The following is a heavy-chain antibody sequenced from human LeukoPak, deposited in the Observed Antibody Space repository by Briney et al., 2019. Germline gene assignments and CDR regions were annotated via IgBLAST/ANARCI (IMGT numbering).Heavy chain of an antibody. CDR3: VKTMVRGVIVGAFDI. CDR1: GFTFSSYA. V-gene: IGHV3-64D*06. D-gene: IGHD3-10*01. CDR2: ISSNGGST. J-gene: IGHJ3*02. Sequence: GGSLRLSCSVSGFTFSSYAMHWVRQAPGKGLEYVSAISSNGGSTYYADSVKGRFTISRDNSKNTLYLQMSSLRAEDTAVYYCVKTMVRGVIVGAFDIWGQGTMVTVSS.